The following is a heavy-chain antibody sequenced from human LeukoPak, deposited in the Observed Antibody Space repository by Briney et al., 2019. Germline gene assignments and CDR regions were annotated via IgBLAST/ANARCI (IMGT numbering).Heavy chain of an antibody. Sequence: GGSLRLSCAASGFTFSDYSMHWVRQAPGKGLEWVSVIYSGGSPYYANSVKGRFTIPRDNSKKTPLLQINRLRAEDTAVLYFGKDLRSYYYFDYGGRRTLVTVSS. V-gene: IGHV3-NL1*01. D-gene: IGHD1-26*01. CDR2: IYSGGSP. J-gene: IGHJ4*02. CDR1: GFTFSDYS. CDR3: GKDLRSYYYFDY.